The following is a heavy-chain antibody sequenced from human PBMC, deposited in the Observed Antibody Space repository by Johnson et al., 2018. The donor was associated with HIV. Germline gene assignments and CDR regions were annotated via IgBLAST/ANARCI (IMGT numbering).Heavy chain of an antibody. D-gene: IGHD1-26*01. J-gene: IGHJ3*02. Sequence: VLLVESGRGVVRPGGSLRLSCAASGFTFSSYAMSWVRQAPGKGLEWVSAISGSGGSTYYADSVKGRFTISRDNSKNTLYLQMNSLRAEDTAVYYCAKGGGSYSDAFDIWGQGTMVTVSS. V-gene: IGHV3-23*04. CDR2: ISGSGGST. CDR1: GFTFSSYA. CDR3: AKGGGSYSDAFDI.